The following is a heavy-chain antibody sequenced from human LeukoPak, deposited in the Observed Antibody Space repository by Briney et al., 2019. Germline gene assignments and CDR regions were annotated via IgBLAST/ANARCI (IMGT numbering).Heavy chain of an antibody. V-gene: IGHV3-23*01. Sequence: GGSLRLSCAVSGFSFSSYAMSWVRQAPGKGLEWVTTIGGSGSTYYADSVKGRFTISRDNAKNSLYLQMNSLRAEDTAVYYCARDGRYYYDSSGYNRGQGTLVTVSS. J-gene: IGHJ4*02. CDR2: IGGSGST. CDR1: GFSFSSYA. D-gene: IGHD3-22*01. CDR3: ARDGRYYYDSSGYN.